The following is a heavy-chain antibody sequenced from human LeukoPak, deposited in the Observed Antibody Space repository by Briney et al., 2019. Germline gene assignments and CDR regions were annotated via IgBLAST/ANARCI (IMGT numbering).Heavy chain of an antibody. Sequence: PSETLSLTCTVSGGSISSYYWSWIRQPAGKGLEWIGRIYTSGSTNYNPSLKSRVTMSVDTSKNQFSLKLSSVTAADTAVYYCARVGSSWYFRYFQHWGQGTLVTVSS. CDR3: ARVGSSWYFRYFQH. D-gene: IGHD6-13*01. V-gene: IGHV4-4*07. CDR2: IYTSGST. CDR1: GGSISSYY. J-gene: IGHJ1*01.